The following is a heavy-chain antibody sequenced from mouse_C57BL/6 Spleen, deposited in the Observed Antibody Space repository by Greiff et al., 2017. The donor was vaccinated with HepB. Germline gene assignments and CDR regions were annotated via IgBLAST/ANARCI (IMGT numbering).Heavy chain of an antibody. J-gene: IGHJ2*01. CDR2: ISYDGSN. V-gene: IGHV3-6*01. CDR1: GYSITSGYY. CDR3: AKEGGDEDFDY. Sequence: EVKLVESGPGLVKPSQSLSLTCSVTGYSITSGYYWNWIRQFPGNKLEWMGYISYDGSNNYNPSLKNRISITRDTSKNQFFLKLNSVTTEDTATYYCAKEGGDEDFDYWGQGTTLTVSS. D-gene: IGHD3-3*01.